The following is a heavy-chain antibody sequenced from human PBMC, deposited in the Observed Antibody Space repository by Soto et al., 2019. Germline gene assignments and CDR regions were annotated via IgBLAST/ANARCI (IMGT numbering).Heavy chain of an antibody. CDR3: ARVLEQLVLLEGNDY. CDR2: ISYDGSNK. CDR1: GFTFSSYA. D-gene: IGHD6-6*01. J-gene: IGHJ4*02. V-gene: IGHV3-30-3*01. Sequence: GGSLRLSCAASGFTFSSYAMHWVRQAPGKGLEWVAVISYDGSNKYYADSVKGRFTISRDNSKNTLYLQMNSLRAEDTAVYYCARVLEQLVLLEGNDYWGQGTLVTVSS.